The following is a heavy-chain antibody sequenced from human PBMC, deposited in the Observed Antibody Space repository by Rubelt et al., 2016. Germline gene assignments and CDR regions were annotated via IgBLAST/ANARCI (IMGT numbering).Heavy chain of an antibody. V-gene: IGHV4-38-2*02. CDR1: GYSISSGYY. Sequence: QVQLQESGPGLVKPSETLPLTCTVFGYSISSGYYWGWIRQPPGKGLEWIGSIYHSGSTYYNPSLKSRVTLSVDTAKNQFSLTLSSVTAADTAVYYCASADYDFWSGSDRNWFDPWGQGTLVTVSS. J-gene: IGHJ5*02. CDR3: ASADYDFWSGSDRNWFDP. D-gene: IGHD3-3*01. CDR2: IYHSGST.